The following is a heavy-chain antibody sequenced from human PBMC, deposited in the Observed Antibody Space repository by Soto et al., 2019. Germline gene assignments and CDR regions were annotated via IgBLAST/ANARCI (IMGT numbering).Heavy chain of an antibody. D-gene: IGHD3-22*01. CDR1: GFTFSSYG. J-gene: IGHJ3*02. CDR3: AKDGRTYDSSGCDI. CDR2: ISYDGSNK. V-gene: IGHV3-30*18. Sequence: QVQLVESGGGVVQPGRSLRLSCAASGFTFSSYGMHWVRQAPGKGLEWVAVISYDGSNKYYADSVKGRFTISRDNSKNTLYLQMNSLRAEDTAVYYCAKDGRTYDSSGCDIWGQGTMVTVSS.